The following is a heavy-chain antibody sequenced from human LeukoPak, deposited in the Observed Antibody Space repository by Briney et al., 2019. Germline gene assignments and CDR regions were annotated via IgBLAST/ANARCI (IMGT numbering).Heavy chain of an antibody. CDR1: GGSFSGYY. V-gene: IGHV4-34*01. Sequence: SETLSLTCAVYGGSFSGYYWSWIRQPPGKGLEWIGEINHSGSTNYNPSLKSRVTISVDTSKNQFSLKLSSVTAADTAVYYCARDPGGYIWFGELFWSPPPGGWFDPWGQGTLVTVSS. J-gene: IGHJ5*02. CDR3: ARDPGGYIWFGELFWSPPPGGWFDP. D-gene: IGHD3-10*01. CDR2: INHSGST.